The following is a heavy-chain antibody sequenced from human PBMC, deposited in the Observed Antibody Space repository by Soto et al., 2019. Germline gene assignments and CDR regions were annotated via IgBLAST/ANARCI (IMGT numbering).Heavy chain of an antibody. D-gene: IGHD3-3*01. CDR1: GYTFTSYG. J-gene: IGHJ4*02. V-gene: IGHV1-18*01. CDR2: ISAYNGNT. Sequence: GASVKVSCKASGYTFTSYGISWVRQAPGQGLEWMGWISAYNGNTNYAQKLQGRVTMTTDTSTSTAYMELRSLRSDDTAVYYCARVSDQYYDFWSARWGFDYWGQGALVTVSS. CDR3: ARVSDQYYDFWSARWGFDY.